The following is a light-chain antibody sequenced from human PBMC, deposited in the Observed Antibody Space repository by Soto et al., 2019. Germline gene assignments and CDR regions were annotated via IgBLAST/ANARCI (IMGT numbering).Light chain of an antibody. CDR3: AACDDSLSALV. CDR1: SSNIESNY. CDR2: RND. V-gene: IGLV1-47*01. Sequence: QSVLTQPPSASGTPGQRVTLSCSGSSSNIESNYVYWYQQLPGSAPKLLIYRNDQRPSGVPDRFSGSKSGTSASLAISGLRSEDESYYYWAACDDSLSALVFGGGTKLTVL. J-gene: IGLJ3*02.